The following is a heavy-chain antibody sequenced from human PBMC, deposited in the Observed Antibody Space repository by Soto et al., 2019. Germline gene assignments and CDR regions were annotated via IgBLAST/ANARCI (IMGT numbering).Heavy chain of an antibody. D-gene: IGHD6-6*01. Sequence: EVQLLESGGGLVQPGGSLRLSCVASGLTFSSSSMSWVRQAPGKGLEWVSVSTGGGSTFYADSVKGRFIISRDNSKNTLYLQMNSLRAEDAAVYFCAKLVRYWGQGTLVTVSS. CDR1: GLTFSSSS. J-gene: IGHJ4*02. CDR2: STGGGST. V-gene: IGHV3-23*01. CDR3: AKLVRY.